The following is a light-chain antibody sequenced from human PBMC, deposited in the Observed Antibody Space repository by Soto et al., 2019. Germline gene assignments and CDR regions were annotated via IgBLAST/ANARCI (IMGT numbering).Light chain of an antibody. Sequence: QSALTQPGSVSGSPGQSITISCTGTSSDVGGFNFVSWYQQPPGKAPKLMIYDVSHRPSGVSNRFSGSKSGNTASLTISGLQAEDEVDYYCSSYTTSSTIVFGTGTKVTVL. CDR1: SSDVGGFNF. CDR3: SSYTTSSTIV. V-gene: IGLV2-14*01. J-gene: IGLJ1*01. CDR2: DVS.